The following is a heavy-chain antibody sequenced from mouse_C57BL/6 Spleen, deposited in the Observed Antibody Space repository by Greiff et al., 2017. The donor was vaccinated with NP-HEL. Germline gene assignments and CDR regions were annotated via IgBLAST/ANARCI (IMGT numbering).Heavy chain of an antibody. D-gene: IGHD1-2*01. CDR1: GYTFTSYW. J-gene: IGHJ2*01. CDR2: IDPSDSYT. Sequence: VQLQQPGAELVKPGASVKLSCKASGYTFTSYWMQWVKQRPGQGLEWIGEIDPSDSYTNYNQKFKGKATLTVDTSSSTAYMQLSSLTSEDSAVYYCARRTTARAGGYWGQGTTLTVSS. CDR3: ARRTTARAGGY. V-gene: IGHV1-50*01.